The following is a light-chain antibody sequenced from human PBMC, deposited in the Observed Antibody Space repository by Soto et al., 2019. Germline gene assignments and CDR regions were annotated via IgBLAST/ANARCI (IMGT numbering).Light chain of an antibody. CDR1: QSVSSTY. CDR3: QQYGSSPPFT. J-gene: IGKJ2*01. Sequence: EIALTQSPGTLSLSPGERATLSCRASQSVSSTYLGWYQQKPGQAPRLLIYGASSRATGIPDRFSGSGSGTDFTLTISRLEPEDFAVYYCQQYGSSPPFTFGQGTKLEIK. V-gene: IGKV3-20*01. CDR2: GAS.